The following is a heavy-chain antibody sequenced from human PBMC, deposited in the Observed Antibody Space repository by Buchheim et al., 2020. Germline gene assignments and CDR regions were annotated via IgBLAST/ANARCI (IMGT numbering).Heavy chain of an antibody. J-gene: IGHJ6*02. Sequence: QVQLQESGPGLVKPSETLSLTCTVSGGSISSYYWSWIRQPPGKGLEWIGYIYYSGSTNYNPSPKSRVTISVDPSKNQFSLKLSSVTAADTAVYYCARDDGSGYASHVYGMDVWGQGTT. V-gene: IGHV4-59*01. CDR1: GGSISSYY. D-gene: IGHD5-12*01. CDR2: IYYSGST. CDR3: ARDDGSGYASHVYGMDV.